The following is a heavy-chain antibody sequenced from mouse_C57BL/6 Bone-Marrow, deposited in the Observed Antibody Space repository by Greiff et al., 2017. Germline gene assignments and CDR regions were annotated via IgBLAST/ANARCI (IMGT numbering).Heavy chain of an antibody. J-gene: IGHJ2*01. CDR3: ARTTSFDY. CDR1: GYTFTSYW. V-gene: IGHV1-55*01. CDR2: IYPGSGST. D-gene: IGHD2-12*01. Sequence: QVQLQQPGAELVKPGASVKMSCKASGYTFTSYWITWVKQRPGQGLEWVGDIYPGSGSTNYNEKFKSKATLTVDTSYSTSYMQLSSLTSEASAVYYCARTTSFDYWGQGTTLTVSS.